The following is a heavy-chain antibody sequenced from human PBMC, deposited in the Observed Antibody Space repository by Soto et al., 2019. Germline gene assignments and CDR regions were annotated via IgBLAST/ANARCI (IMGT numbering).Heavy chain of an antibody. CDR2: IYGGGNGP. J-gene: IGHJ4*02. Sequence: EVQVLESGGGLVQPGGSLRLSCAATGFTFSDFAMSWVRQAPGKGLEWVSRIYGGGNGPHYADSVKGRVTISRDISMNTLYLQMNSLRAEDTAVYYCAKMEGMDPWAYSFDYWGQGTLVTVSS. CDR1: GFTFSDFA. V-gene: IGHV3-23*01. CDR3: AKMEGMDPWAYSFDY. D-gene: IGHD2-2*03.